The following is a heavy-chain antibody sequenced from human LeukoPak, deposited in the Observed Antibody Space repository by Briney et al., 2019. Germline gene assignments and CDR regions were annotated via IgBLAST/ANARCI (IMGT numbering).Heavy chain of an antibody. CDR1: GGSISSGGYY. Sequence: SQTLSLTCTVSGGSISSGGYYWSWIRQHPGKGPEWIGYIYYSGSTYYNPSLKSRVTISVDTSKNQFSLKLSSVTAADTAVYYCARALPATTTVTRGYRAFDIWGQGTMVTVSS. CDR3: ARALPATTTVTRGYRAFDI. D-gene: IGHD4-11*01. V-gene: IGHV4-31*03. J-gene: IGHJ3*02. CDR2: IYYSGST.